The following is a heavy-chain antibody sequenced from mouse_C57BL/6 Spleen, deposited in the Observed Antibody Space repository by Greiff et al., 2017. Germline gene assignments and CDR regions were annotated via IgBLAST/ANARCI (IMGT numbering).Heavy chain of an antibody. CDR2: IDPEDGET. J-gene: IGHJ4*01. CDR3: AFPRFREGARDY. V-gene: IGHV14-2*01. CDR1: GFNIKDYY. Sequence: VQLQQSGAELVKPGASVKLSCTASGFNIKDYYMHWVKQRTEQGLEWIGRIDPEDGETKYAPNFQGKATITADTSSNTAYLQLSSLTSEDTAVEYCAFPRFREGARDYWGQGTSVTVSS.